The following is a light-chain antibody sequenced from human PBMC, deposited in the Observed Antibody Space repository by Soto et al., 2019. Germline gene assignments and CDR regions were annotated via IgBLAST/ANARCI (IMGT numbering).Light chain of an antibody. Sequence: NFMLTQPHSVSESPGKTVTISCTRTSAGFASNNVRWYQHRPASAPTIVIYEDNQRPSGAPDRFSGSIDRSSTSASLTISGLKTEDEADYYCQSYDSSTVVFGGGTKVTVL. V-gene: IGLV6-57*04. CDR3: QSYDSSTVV. CDR2: EDN. J-gene: IGLJ2*01. CDR1: SAGFASNN.